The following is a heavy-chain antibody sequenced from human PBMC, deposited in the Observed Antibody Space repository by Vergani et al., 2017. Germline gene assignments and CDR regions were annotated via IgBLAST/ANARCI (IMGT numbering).Heavy chain of an antibody. Sequence: QVQVVQSGAGVKKSGASVKVSCKTSGYTFSNYYMHWVRQAPGQGLEWMGIINPSGGHTNYAQKFQGRFTMTRDMSTSTVYMELSSLRSEDTAIYYCARGDYGILTGYRYWGQGTLVTVSA. CDR3: ARGDYGILTGYRY. CDR2: INPSGGHT. CDR1: GYTFSNYY. V-gene: IGHV1-46*03. D-gene: IGHD3-9*01. J-gene: IGHJ4*02.